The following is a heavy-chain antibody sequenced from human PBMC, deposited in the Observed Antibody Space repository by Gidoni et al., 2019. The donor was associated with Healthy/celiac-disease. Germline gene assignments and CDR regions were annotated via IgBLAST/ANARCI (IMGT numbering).Heavy chain of an antibody. D-gene: IGHD1-26*01. CDR1: GFTFSSYG. V-gene: IGHV3-33*01. CDR2: IWYDGSNK. CDR3: ARDTGIASGSLLGETFDY. Sequence: QLQLVESGGGVVQPGRSLRLSCAASGFTFSSYGMHWVRQAPGKGLEWVAVIWYDGSNKYYADSVKGRFTISRDNSKNTLYLQMNSLRAEDTAVYYCARDTGIASGSLLGETFDYWGQGTLVTVSS. J-gene: IGHJ4*02.